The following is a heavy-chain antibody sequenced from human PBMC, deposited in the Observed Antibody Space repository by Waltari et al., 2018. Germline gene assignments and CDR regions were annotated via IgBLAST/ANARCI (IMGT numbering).Heavy chain of an antibody. V-gene: IGHV3-30*04. CDR3: ARVASPFTAVRGLDY. CDR1: GLASFRYA. Sequence: HLVQSGGGVFQPGTSRRLSCAPSGLASFRYALHWFRQSPGRGLEWVGVISKDGQKKNYADSVKGRFTISRENSKKTLYLQIDEVRREDTATYYCARVASPFTAVRGLDYWGQGTLVTVSA. D-gene: IGHD5-18*01. J-gene: IGHJ4*02. CDR2: ISKDGQKK.